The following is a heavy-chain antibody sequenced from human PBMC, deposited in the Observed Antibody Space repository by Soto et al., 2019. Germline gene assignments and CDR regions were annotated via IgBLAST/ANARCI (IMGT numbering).Heavy chain of an antibody. CDR1: NTSISSSNW. Sequence: QVQLQESGPSLVKPSGPLSLTFVITNTSISSSNWWSWVRQAPGKGLEWIGEIYHTGRTNYAPSLKSRVTMSIDKSNNRFSLRLTSLTAADTAVYYCVRDEAHYDILTGSSLGRAFDIWGQGTMVTVSS. D-gene: IGHD3-9*01. CDR2: IYHTGRT. J-gene: IGHJ3*02. V-gene: IGHV4-4*02. CDR3: VRDEAHYDILTGSSLGRAFDI.